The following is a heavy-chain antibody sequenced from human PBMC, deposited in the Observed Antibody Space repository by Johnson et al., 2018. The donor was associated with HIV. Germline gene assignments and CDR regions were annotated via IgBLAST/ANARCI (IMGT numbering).Heavy chain of an antibody. Sequence: VQLVESGGGVVRPGGSLRLSCAASGFTFDDYGMSWVHQAPGKGLEWVSGINWNGGSTGYADSVKGRFTISRDNAKNSLYLQMNSLRAEDTALYYCARDWFMVQGAYAFDIWGQGTMVTVSS. V-gene: IGHV3-20*04. CDR1: GFTFDDYG. CDR3: ARDWFMVQGAYAFDI. CDR2: INWNGGST. D-gene: IGHD3-10*01. J-gene: IGHJ3*02.